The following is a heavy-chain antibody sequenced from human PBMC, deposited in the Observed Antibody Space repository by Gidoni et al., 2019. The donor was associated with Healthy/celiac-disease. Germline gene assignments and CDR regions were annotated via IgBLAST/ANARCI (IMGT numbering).Heavy chain of an antibody. CDR2: IYYSGST. Sequence: QLQLQESGPGLVKPSETLSLTCTVSGGSISSSSYYLGWIRQPPGKGLEWIGSIYYSGSTYYNPSLKSRVTISVDTSKNQFSLKLSSVTAADTAVYYCARHDRTYYDFWSGYSAWFDPWGQGTLVTVSS. J-gene: IGHJ5*02. CDR1: GGSISSSSYY. CDR3: ARHDRTYYDFWSGYSAWFDP. D-gene: IGHD3-3*01. V-gene: IGHV4-39*01.